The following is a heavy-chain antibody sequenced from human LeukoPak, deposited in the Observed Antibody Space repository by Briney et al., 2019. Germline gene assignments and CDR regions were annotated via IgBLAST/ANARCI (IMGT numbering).Heavy chain of an antibody. Sequence: PGRSLRLSCAASGFTFDDYAVHWVRQAPGKGLERVSGISWNSGSIGYADSVKGRFTISRDNAKNSLYLQMNSLRAEDTALYYCAKGSGYNSPYYFDYWGQGTLVTVSS. D-gene: IGHD3-3*01. CDR2: ISWNSGSI. CDR3: AKGSGYNSPYYFDY. CDR1: GFTFDDYA. V-gene: IGHV3-9*01. J-gene: IGHJ4*02.